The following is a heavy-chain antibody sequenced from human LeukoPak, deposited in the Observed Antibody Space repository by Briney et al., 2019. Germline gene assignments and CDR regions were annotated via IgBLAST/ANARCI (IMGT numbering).Heavy chain of an antibody. Sequence: GGSLRLSCAASGFTFSSYAMNWVRQAPGKGLEWISYISNSGSSTSYADSVKGRFTISRDNARDSLYLQMDGLRAEDTAVYYCVRGGWHPYFFDYWGQGTLVTVSS. V-gene: IGHV3-48*03. CDR3: VRGGWHPYFFDY. J-gene: IGHJ4*02. CDR1: GFTFSSYA. D-gene: IGHD6-19*01. CDR2: ISNSGSST.